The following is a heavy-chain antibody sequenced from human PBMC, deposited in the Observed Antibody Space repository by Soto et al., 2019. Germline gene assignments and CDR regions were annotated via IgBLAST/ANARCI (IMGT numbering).Heavy chain of an antibody. CDR2: IYPGDSDT. CDR1: GYSFTSYW. D-gene: IGHD3-3*01. Sequence: GESLKISCKGSGYSFTSYWIGWVRQMPGKGLEWMGIIYPGDSDTRYSPSFQGQVTISADKSISTAYLQWSSLKASDTAMYYCARCGVLRFLEWLLSRYPHWDYGMDVWGQGTTVTVSS. J-gene: IGHJ6*02. V-gene: IGHV5-51*01. CDR3: ARCGVLRFLEWLLSRYPHWDYGMDV.